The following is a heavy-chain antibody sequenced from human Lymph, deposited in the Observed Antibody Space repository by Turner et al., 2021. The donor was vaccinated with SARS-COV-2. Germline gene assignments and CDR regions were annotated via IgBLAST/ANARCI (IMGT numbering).Heavy chain of an antibody. CDR1: GRTFSTYV. V-gene: IGHV1-69*10. J-gene: IGHJ3*02. CDR3: ARRHSGNYDAFDI. D-gene: IGHD1-26*01. CDR2: VSPILGIA. Sequence: QVRVVQSGAEVQKPRSPLKFPWKASGRTFSTYVISWVRQAPGQGIEWMGVVSPILGIANYSQQYQGRVMITADKSTSKAYMELSSVRSEDTAVYHCARRHSGNYDAFDIWGQGTMVTVSS.